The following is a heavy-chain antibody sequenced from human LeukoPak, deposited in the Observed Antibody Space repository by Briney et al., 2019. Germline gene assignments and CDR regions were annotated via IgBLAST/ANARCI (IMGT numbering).Heavy chain of an antibody. V-gene: IGHV1-46*01. CDR1: GYTVTSYY. Sequence: ASVKVSCKASGYTVTSYYMHWVRQAPGQGLKWMAILNPSGGSSNYAQKFQGRATLTRATSTGTVYMELSSLRSEDTAVYYCASVYRHGMDVWGQGTTVIVSS. J-gene: IGHJ6*02. CDR2: LNPSGGSS. D-gene: IGHD4-11*01. CDR3: ASVYRHGMDV.